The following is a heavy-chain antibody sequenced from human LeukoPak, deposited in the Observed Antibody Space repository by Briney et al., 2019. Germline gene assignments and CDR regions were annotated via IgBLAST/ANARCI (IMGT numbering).Heavy chain of an antibody. CDR1: GFNFYYDW. Sequence: GGSLRLSCAASGFNFYYDWMSWVRQAPGKGLERVGRIKSKTDGGTTEYAAPVKGRFTISRDDSRNTLYLQMSSLKTEDTAVYYCVRDQYCASSSCPGAFDLWGQGTVVTVSS. CDR3: VRDQYCASSSCPGAFDL. CDR2: IKSKTDGGTT. D-gene: IGHD2-2*01. V-gene: IGHV3-15*01. J-gene: IGHJ3*01.